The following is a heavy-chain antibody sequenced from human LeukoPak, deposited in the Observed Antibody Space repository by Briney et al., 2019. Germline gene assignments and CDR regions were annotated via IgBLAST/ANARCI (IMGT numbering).Heavy chain of an antibody. J-gene: IGHJ3*02. CDR1: GGSISSYY. CDR3: ARALRFPDAFDI. D-gene: IGHD3-3*01. V-gene: IGHV4-59*01. CDR2: IYYSGST. Sequence: SETLSLTCTVSGGSISSYYWSWIRQPPGKGLEWIGYIYYSGSTNYNPSLKSRVTISVDTSKNQFSLKLSSVTAADTAVYYCARALRFPDAFDIWGQGTMVAVSS.